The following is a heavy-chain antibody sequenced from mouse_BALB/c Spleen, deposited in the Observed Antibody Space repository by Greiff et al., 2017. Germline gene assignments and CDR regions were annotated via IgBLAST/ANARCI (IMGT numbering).Heavy chain of an antibody. CDR3: ARREKGNYYFDY. CDR2: VNPNNGGT. J-gene: IGHJ2*01. D-gene: IGHD2-1*01. CDR1: GYTFTDYY. Sequence: VQLQQSGPELVKPGASVKISCKASGYTFTDYYMNWVKQSHGKSLEWIGLVNPNNGGTSYNQKFKGKATLTVDKSSSTAYMELRSLTSEDSAVYYCARREKGNYYFDYWGQGTTLTVSS. V-gene: IGHV1-26*01.